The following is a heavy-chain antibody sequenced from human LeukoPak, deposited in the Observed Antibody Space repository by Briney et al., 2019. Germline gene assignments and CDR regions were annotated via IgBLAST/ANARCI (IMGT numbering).Heavy chain of an antibody. CDR3: ARGLDKGFARLADNYYYYYMDV. D-gene: IGHD6-19*01. CDR2: IYYSGST. J-gene: IGHJ6*03. Sequence: PSETLSLTCTVSGGSISSSSYYWGWIRQPPGKGLEWIGSIYYSGSTYYNPSLKSRVTISVDTSKNQFSLKLSSVTAADTAVYYCARGLDKGFARLADNYYYYYMDVWGKGTTVTVSS. V-gene: IGHV4-39*07. CDR1: GGSISSSSYY.